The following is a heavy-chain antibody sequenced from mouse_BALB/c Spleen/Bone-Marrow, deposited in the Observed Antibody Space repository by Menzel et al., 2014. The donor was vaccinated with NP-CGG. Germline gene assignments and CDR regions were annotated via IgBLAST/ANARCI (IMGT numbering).Heavy chain of an antibody. CDR2: IRLKSYNYST. CDR3: TGGRYCDY. CDR1: GFTFSYYW. V-gene: IGHV6-6*02. Sequence: DVKLVESGGGLVQPGGSMKLSCVASGFTFSYYWMNWVRQSPEKGLEWVAEIRLKSYNYSTHYAQSVKGRFTISRDDSKSSVCLQMNNQTTEDTGFYYCTGGRYCDYRGQCSPLTVAS. J-gene: IGHJ2*01.